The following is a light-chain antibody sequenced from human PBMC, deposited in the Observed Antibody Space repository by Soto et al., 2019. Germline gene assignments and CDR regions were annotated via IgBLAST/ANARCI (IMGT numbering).Light chain of an antibody. V-gene: IGKV1-39*01. CDR3: QQSYNTPLT. Sequence: IEVTQSPSSLAASLGDSVTITCRASQTIGTYVNWYRQKSGAAPELLIYDASTLQSGVPARFRGGASGTDFTLTISSLQLDDLATYYCQQSYNTPLTFGQGTKVEI. CDR2: DAS. J-gene: IGKJ1*01. CDR1: QTIGTY.